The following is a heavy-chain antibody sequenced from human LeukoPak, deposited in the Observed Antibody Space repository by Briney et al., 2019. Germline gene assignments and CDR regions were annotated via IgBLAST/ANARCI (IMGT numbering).Heavy chain of an antibody. D-gene: IGHD5-18*01. J-gene: IGHJ5*02. CDR3: ARGFWGSSYNWFDP. Sequence: GGSLRLSCAASGFTFSSYEMNWVRQAPGKGLEWVAYISSSGSTIYYADSVKGRFTISRDNAKNSLYLQMNSLRAEDTAVHYCARGFWGSSYNWFDPWGQGTLVTVSS. CDR2: ISSSGSTI. V-gene: IGHV3-48*03. CDR1: GFTFSSYE.